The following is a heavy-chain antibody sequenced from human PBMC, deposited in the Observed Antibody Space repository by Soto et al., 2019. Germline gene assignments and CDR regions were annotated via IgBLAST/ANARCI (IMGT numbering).Heavy chain of an antibody. J-gene: IGHJ4*02. V-gene: IGHV4-31*03. CDR1: GGSISSGGYY. CDR2: IYYSGST. CDR3: ARGVEYMSGYYLFDY. D-gene: IGHD3-3*01. Sequence: PSETLSLTCTVSGGSISSGGYYWSWIRQHPGKGLEWIGYIYYSGSTYYNPSLKSRVTISVDTSKNQFSLKLSSVTAADTAVYYCARGVEYMSGYYLFDYWGQGTLVTVSS.